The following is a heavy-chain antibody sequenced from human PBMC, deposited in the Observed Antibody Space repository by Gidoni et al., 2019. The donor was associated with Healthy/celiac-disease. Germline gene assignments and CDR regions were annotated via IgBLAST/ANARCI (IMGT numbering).Heavy chain of an antibody. V-gene: IGHV3-30*02. Sequence: QVQLVESGGGVVQPGGSLRLSGAASGFTFSSYGMHWVRQAPGKGLEWVAFIRYDGSNKYYADSVKGRFTISRDNSKNTLYLQMNSLRAEDTAVYYCAKLGYCSGGSCYWKPFDYWGQGTLVTVSS. D-gene: IGHD2-15*01. CDR3: AKLGYCSGGSCYWKPFDY. J-gene: IGHJ4*02. CDR1: GFTFSSYG. CDR2: IRYDGSNK.